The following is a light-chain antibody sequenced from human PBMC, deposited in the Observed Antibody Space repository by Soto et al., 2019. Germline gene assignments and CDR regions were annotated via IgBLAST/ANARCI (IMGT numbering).Light chain of an antibody. CDR1: SSDVGDNNY. CDR2: DVT. V-gene: IGLV2-14*01. Sequence: QSALTQPASVSGSPGQSITISCTGTSSDVGDNNYVSWYQQHPGKAPKLMIYDVTHRPSGISNRFSGSKSGNTASLTISGLQAEDEADYYCSSYTSSSTHYVFGTGTKLTVL. CDR3: SSYTSSSTHYV. J-gene: IGLJ1*01.